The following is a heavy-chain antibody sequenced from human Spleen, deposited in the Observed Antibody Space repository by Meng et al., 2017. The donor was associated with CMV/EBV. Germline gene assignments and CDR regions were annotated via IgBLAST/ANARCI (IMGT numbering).Heavy chain of an antibody. Sequence: ASVKVSCKASGYTFTGYYMHWVRQAPGQGLEWMGWINPNSGGTNYAQKFQGRVTMTTDESTSTAYMELSSLRSEDTAVYFCARVHVDQLMYTWFDPWGQGTLVTVSS. V-gene: IGHV1-2*02. J-gene: IGHJ5*02. CDR2: INPNSGGT. CDR3: ARVHVDQLMYTWFDP. CDR1: GYTFTGYY. D-gene: IGHD2-2*01.